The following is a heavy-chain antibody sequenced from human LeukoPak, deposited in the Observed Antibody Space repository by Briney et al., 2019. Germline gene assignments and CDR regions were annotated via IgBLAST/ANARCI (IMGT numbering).Heavy chain of an antibody. D-gene: IGHD6-13*01. CDR3: AGGELVHYGMDV. V-gene: IGHV4-59*08. CDR2: IYYSGST. Sequence: SEALSLTCTVSGGSISSYYWSWIRQPPGKGLEWIGYIYYSGSTNYNPSLKSRVTISVDTSKNQFSLKLSSVTAADTAVYYCAGGELVHYGMDVWGQGTTVTVSS. CDR1: GGSISSYY. J-gene: IGHJ6*02.